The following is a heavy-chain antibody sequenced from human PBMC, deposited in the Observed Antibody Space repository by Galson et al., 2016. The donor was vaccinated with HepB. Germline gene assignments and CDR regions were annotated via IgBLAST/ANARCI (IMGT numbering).Heavy chain of an antibody. CDR2: IYPGDSST. J-gene: IGHJ5*02. V-gene: IGHV5-51*01. Sequence: QSGAEVKEPGESLRISCKGSGYSFTTYWIGWVRQLPGKGLEWMGIIYPGDSSTRYSPSFQGQVTFSADKSISTAYLQWSSLKASDTAMYYCARHSSGWSPLDYFDPWGQGTRVTVSS. D-gene: IGHD6-13*01. CDR3: ARHSSGWSPLDYFDP. CDR1: GYSFTTYW.